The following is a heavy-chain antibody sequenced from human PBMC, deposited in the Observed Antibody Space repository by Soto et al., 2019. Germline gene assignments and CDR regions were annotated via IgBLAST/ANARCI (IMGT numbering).Heavy chain of an antibody. CDR1: GFTFSSYS. CDR3: AKAKRSYDILTGYRYYFDY. D-gene: IGHD3-9*01. Sequence: GGSLRLSCAASGFTFSSYSMNWVRQAPGKGLEWVSSISSSSSYIYYADSVKGRFTISRDNAKNSLYLQMNSLRAEDTAVYYCAKAKRSYDILTGYRYYFDYWGQGTLVTVSS. J-gene: IGHJ4*02. CDR2: ISSSSSYI. V-gene: IGHV3-21*04.